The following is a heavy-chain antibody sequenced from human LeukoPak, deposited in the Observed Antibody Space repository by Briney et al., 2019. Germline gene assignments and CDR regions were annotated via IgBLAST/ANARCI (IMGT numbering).Heavy chain of an antibody. Sequence: GGSLRLSCAASGFTFSTYWMHWVRQAPGKGLVWVSRIDSDGITTTYADSVEGRFTISRDNAKNTLYLQMNSLRVEDTAVYYCARITMVRGRAPWGQGTLVTVSS. J-gene: IGHJ5*02. V-gene: IGHV3-74*01. CDR3: ARITMVRGRAP. CDR1: GFTFSTYW. D-gene: IGHD3-10*01. CDR2: IDSDGITT.